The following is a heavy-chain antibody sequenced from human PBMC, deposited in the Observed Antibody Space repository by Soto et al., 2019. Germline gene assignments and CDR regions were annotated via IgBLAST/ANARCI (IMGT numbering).Heavy chain of an antibody. CDR2: INAGNGNT. J-gene: IGHJ3*02. Sequence: QVQLVQSGAEVKKPGASVKVSCKASGYTFTSYAMHWVRQAPGQRLEWMGWINAGNGNTKYSQKFQGRVTITRDTSASTAYMELSSLRSEDTAVYYCARVFVHGGSCYSNCDAFDIWGQGTMVTVSS. CDR3: ARVFVHGGSCYSNCDAFDI. CDR1: GYTFTSYA. D-gene: IGHD2-15*01. V-gene: IGHV1-3*01.